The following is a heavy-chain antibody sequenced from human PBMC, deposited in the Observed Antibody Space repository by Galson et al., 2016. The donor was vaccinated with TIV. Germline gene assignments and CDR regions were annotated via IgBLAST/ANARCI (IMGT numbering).Heavy chain of an antibody. Sequence: SLRLSCAASGFTFKKYGMAWVRQAPGKGLELVSAIDGPGGTTYYADSVKDRFTVSRDNFENTLYLPMKRLSADDTAVYYCAKLRGDLYYYDSTGYYFFDSWGQGILVTVSS. CDR3: AKLRGDLYYYDSTGYYFFDS. CDR2: IDGPGGTT. D-gene: IGHD3-22*01. J-gene: IGHJ4*02. CDR1: GFTFKKYG. V-gene: IGHV3-23*01.